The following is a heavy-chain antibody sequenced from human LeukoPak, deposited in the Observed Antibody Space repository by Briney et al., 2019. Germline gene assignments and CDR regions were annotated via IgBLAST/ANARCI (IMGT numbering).Heavy chain of an antibody. D-gene: IGHD3-3*01. CDR1: GGTFSSYA. Sequence: SVKVSCKASGGTFSSYAISWVRQAPGQGLEWMGGIIPIFGTANYAQKFQGRVTITADESTSTAYMELSSLRSEDTAVYYCARDRGTIFGVVTAYYHYYMDVWGKGTTVTVSS. CDR2: IIPIFGTA. CDR3: ARDRGTIFGVVTAYYHYYMDV. J-gene: IGHJ6*03. V-gene: IGHV1-69*01.